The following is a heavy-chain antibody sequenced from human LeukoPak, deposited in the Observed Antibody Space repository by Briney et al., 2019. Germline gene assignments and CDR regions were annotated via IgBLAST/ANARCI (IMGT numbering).Heavy chain of an antibody. CDR3: SRDDEFWDGYFGP. CDR2: IYSGGST. Sequence: GGSLRLSCAASGFTVSSNYMSWVRQAPGKGLEWVSVIYSGGSTYYADSVKGRFTISRDNSKNTLYLQMNSLRAEDTAVYYCSRDDEFWDGYFGPWGQGTLVTVSS. V-gene: IGHV3-66*02. D-gene: IGHD3/OR15-3a*01. J-gene: IGHJ5*02. CDR1: GFTVSSNY.